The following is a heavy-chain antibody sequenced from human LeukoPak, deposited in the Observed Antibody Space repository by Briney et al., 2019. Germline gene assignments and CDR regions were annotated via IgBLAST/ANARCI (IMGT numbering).Heavy chain of an antibody. D-gene: IGHD3-22*01. Sequence: GGSLRLSCAASGFTFSSYEMNWVRQAPGKGLEWVSYISSSGSTIYYADSVKGRFTISRDNSKNTLYLQMNSLRAEDTAVYYCAKDSRYYYDSSGYYYPYYFDYWGQGTLVTVSS. CDR2: ISSSGSTI. CDR1: GFTFSSYE. V-gene: IGHV3-48*03. J-gene: IGHJ4*02. CDR3: AKDSRYYYDSSGYYYPYYFDY.